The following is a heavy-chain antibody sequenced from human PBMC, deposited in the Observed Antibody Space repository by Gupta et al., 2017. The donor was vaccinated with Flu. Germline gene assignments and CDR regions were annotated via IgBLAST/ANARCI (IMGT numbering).Heavy chain of an antibody. D-gene: IGHD1-1*01. CDR1: GFIYSTYG. J-gene: IGHJ4*02. V-gene: IGHV3-30*03. CDR2: MSNDGRSK. Sequence: QVQLVESGGGVVQPGRSLRLSCTVSGFIYSTYGMPLVRPAPGKGLEWLAVMSNDGRSKYYADSVRGRFTISRDNSKNTLFLQMNSLRAEDTAVYYCARDSGWKYFDYWGQGTLVTVSS. CDR3: ARDSGWKYFDY.